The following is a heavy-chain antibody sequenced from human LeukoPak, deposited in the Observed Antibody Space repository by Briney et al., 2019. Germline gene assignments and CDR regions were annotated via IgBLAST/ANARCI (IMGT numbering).Heavy chain of an antibody. V-gene: IGHV4-30-2*01. Sequence: SETLSLTCAVSGGSISSGGYSWSWIRQPPGKGLEWIGYIYHSGSTYYNPSLKSRVTISVDRSKNQFSLKLSSVTAADTAVYYCARANVDTAMATDCWGQGTLVTVSS. CDR1: GGSISSGGYS. J-gene: IGHJ4*02. CDR3: ARANVDTAMATDC. CDR2: IYHSGST. D-gene: IGHD5-18*01.